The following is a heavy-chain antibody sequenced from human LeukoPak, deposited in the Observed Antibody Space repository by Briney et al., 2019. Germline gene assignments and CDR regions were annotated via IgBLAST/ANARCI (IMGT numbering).Heavy chain of an antibody. D-gene: IGHD3-22*01. J-gene: IGHJ4*02. V-gene: IGHV3-7*01. CDR1: GFTFSTSW. CDR3: ARVSLYDNSGYYSWLFDF. Sequence: GGSLRLSCAASGFTFSTSWMSWVRQAPGKGLEWVANIQQDGSAKYYVDSVKGRFTISRDNAKNSLDLQMNSLRAEDTAVYYCARVSLYDNSGYYSWLFDFWGQGTLVTVSS. CDR2: IQQDGSAK.